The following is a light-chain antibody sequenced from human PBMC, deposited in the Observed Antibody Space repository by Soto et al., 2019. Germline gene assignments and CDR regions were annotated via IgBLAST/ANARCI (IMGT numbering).Light chain of an antibody. V-gene: IGKV1-8*01. CDR3: QQYYSYPRT. Sequence: AIRMTQSPSSLSASIGDKVTVTCRASQDISNYLAWYQQKPGKAPTLLIYAASTLESGVPSTFSGSGSGTDFTLTIRSLQSEDFATYYCQQYYSYPRTFGQGTKVEIK. CDR2: AAS. CDR1: QDISNY. J-gene: IGKJ1*01.